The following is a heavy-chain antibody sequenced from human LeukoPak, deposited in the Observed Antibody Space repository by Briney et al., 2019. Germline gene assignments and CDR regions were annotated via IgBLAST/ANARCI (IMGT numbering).Heavy chain of an antibody. CDR1: GGSVSSSSYY. D-gene: IGHD3-16*01. V-gene: IGHV4-39*07. Sequence: SETLSLTCTVSGGSVSSSSYYWGWIRQPPGKGLEWIGSIYYSGSTYYNPSLKSRVTISVDTSKNQFSLKLSSVTAADTAVYYCARDGAHKNHYYSYYYMDVWGKGTTVTVSS. J-gene: IGHJ6*03. CDR2: IYYSGST. CDR3: ARDGAHKNHYYSYYYMDV.